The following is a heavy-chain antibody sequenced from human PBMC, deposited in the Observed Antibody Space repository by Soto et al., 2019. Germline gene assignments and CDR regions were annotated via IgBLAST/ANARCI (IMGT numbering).Heavy chain of an antibody. J-gene: IGHJ4*02. Sequence: SGPTLVNPTQTLTLTCTFSGFSLSTSGMCVSWIRQPPGKALERLALIDWDDDKYYSTSLKTRLTISKDTSKNQVVLTMTNMKPVDTATFSCARIFGAGSSYFAYWGQGTLVTVS. CDR3: ARIFGAGSSYFAY. CDR2: IDWDDDK. D-gene: IGHD3-10*01. V-gene: IGHV2-70*01. CDR1: GFSLSTSGMC.